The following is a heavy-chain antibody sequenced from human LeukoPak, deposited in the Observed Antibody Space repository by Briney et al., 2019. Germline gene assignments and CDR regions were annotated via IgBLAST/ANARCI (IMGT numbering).Heavy chain of an antibody. J-gene: IGHJ5*02. CDR3: ARGAISMYNYDSSGWFDP. CDR1: GGSFSGYY. V-gene: IGHV4-34*01. CDR2: INHSGST. D-gene: IGHD3-22*01. Sequence: KPSETLSLTCAVYGGSFSGYYWSWIRQPPGKGLEWIGEINHSGSTNYNPSLKSRVTISVDTSKNQFSLKLSSVTAADTAVYYCARGAISMYNYDSSGWFDPWGQGTLVTVSS.